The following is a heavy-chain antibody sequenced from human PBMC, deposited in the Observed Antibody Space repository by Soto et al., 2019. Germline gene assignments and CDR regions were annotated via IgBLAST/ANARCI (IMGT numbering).Heavy chain of an antibody. J-gene: IGHJ4*02. CDR3: ARAYGVVVAALDY. D-gene: IGHD2-15*01. V-gene: IGHV4-39*01. Sequence: SETLSLTCTVSSGSISSSSYYWGWIRQPPGKGLEWIGSVYYTGSTSYNSSLKSRVTISVDTSKNQFSLRLSSVTAADTGVYYCARAYGVVVAALDYWGQGALVTVSS. CDR2: VYYTGST. CDR1: SGSISSSSYY.